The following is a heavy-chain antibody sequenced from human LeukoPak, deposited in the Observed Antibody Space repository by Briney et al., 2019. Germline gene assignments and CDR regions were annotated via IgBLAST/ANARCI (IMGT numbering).Heavy chain of an antibody. J-gene: IGHJ4*02. Sequence: PGGPLRLSCAASGFTFDDYAMHWVRQAPGKGLEWVSLISWDGGSTYYADSVKGRFTISRDNSKNSLYLQMNSLRAEDTALYYCAKDKRAHSSGYYYFDYWGQGTLVTVSS. CDR2: ISWDGGST. V-gene: IGHV3-43D*03. CDR1: GFTFDDYA. CDR3: AKDKRAHSSGYYYFDY. D-gene: IGHD3-22*01.